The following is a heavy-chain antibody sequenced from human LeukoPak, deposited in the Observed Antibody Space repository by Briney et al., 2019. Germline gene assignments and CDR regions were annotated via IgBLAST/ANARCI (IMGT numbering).Heavy chain of an antibody. CDR2: ISRYNGKT. D-gene: IGHD1-26*01. CDR1: GYTFTSYD. J-gene: IGHJ4*02. Sequence: GASVKVSCKASGYTFTSYDFSWVRQAPGQELEWVGWISRYNGKTNYAQKLQGRVTMTTDTSTSTTYMELRSLRSDDTAVYYCARGGSSTGFDYWGQGTLVTVSS. CDR3: ARGGSSTGFDY. V-gene: IGHV1-18*01.